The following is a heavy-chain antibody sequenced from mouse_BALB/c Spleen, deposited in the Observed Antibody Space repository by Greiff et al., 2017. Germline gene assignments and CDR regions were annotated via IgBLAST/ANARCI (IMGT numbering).Heavy chain of an antibody. CDR3: ARRYYGDYYAMDD. D-gene: IGHD2-13*01. Sequence: VHVKQSGPELVKPGASVKMSCKASGYTFTSYVMHWVKQKPGQGLEWIGYINPYNDGTKYNEKFKGKATLTSDKSSSTAYMELSSLTSEDSAVYYCARRYYGDYYAMDDWGQGTSVTVSS. J-gene: IGHJ4*01. V-gene: IGHV1-14*01. CDR2: INPYNDGT. CDR1: GYTFTSYV.